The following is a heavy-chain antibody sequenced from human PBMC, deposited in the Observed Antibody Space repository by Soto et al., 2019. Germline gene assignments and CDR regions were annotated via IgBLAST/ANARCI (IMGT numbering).Heavy chain of an antibody. Sequence: GGSLRLSFAASGFTFNSYWIHWVRQAPGEGLVWVSRINGDGSTTNYADSVKGRFASSRDNAKNTLYLQMNSLRAEDTAVYYCARGGSGAFYLDSWGQGTLVTVSS. CDR2: INGDGSTT. CDR3: ARGGSGAFYLDS. J-gene: IGHJ4*02. V-gene: IGHV3-74*01. CDR1: GFTFNSYW. D-gene: IGHD3-10*01.